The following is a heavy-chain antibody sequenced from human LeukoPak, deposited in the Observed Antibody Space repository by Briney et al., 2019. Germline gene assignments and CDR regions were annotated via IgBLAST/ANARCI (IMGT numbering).Heavy chain of an antibody. V-gene: IGHV3-21*01. CDR1: GFSFNSYA. J-gene: IGHJ5*02. CDR3: ASDPLHGFGDL. CDR2: IHASGTFS. D-gene: IGHD3-10*01. Sequence: GGTLRLSCSASGFSFNSYAMTWVRQAPGKGLEWISLIHASGTFSYYADSVKGRFTISRDNAKNSLYLQMDSLRAEDTAVYYCASDPLHGFGDLWGQGTLVTVSS.